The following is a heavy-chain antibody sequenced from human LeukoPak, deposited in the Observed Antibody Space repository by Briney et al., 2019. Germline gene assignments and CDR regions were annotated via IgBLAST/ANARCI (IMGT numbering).Heavy chain of an antibody. V-gene: IGHV4-34*01. CDR3: ARGWLARLPDY. CDR1: GGSFSGYY. D-gene: IGHD6-19*01. J-gene: IGHJ4*02. Sequence: PSETQSLTCAVYGGSFSGYYWSWIRQPPGKGLEWIGEINHSGSTNYDPSLKSRVTISVDTSKNQFSLKLSSVTAADTAVYYCARGWLARLPDYWGQGTLVTVSS. CDR2: INHSGST.